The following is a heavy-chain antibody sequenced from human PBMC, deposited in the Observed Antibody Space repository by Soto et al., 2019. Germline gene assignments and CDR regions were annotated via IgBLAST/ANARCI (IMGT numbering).Heavy chain of an antibody. D-gene: IGHD3-22*01. CDR3: ARGDATKIVVTTYYAMDV. CDR1: GGSLSNYG. CDR2: IIPVLGTP. V-gene: IGHV1-69*11. J-gene: IGHJ6*02. Sequence: QVQLVQSGAEVKKPGSSVKVSCKASGGSLSNYGISWVRQAPGQGLEWMGAIIPVLGTPNYAQKFQDRVTXXAXXSTTTVYMEVRSLTSEDTAVYYCARGDATKIVVTTYYAMDVWGQGTTVTVSS.